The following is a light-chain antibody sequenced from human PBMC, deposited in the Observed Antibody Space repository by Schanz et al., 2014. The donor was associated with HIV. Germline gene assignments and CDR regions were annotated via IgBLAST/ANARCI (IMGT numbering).Light chain of an antibody. V-gene: IGKV3-20*01. CDR1: QSVSSNF. CDR3: QQYGSSPRT. Sequence: EIVLTQSPGTLSLSPGERATLSCRASQSVSSNFLAWYQQKPGQAPRLVIFGASNRATGIPDRFSGSGSGTDFTLTISRLEPEDFAVYYCQQYGSSPRTFGQGTKVEIK. CDR2: GAS. J-gene: IGKJ1*01.